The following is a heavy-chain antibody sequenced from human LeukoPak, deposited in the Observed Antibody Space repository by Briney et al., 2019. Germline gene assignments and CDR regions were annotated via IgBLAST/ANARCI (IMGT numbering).Heavy chain of an antibody. CDR2: INPAGSET. V-gene: IGHV3-7*01. J-gene: IGHJ4*02. D-gene: IGHD2-15*01. Sequence: GGSLRLSCAASGFSFSAYWMTWVRQAPGTGLEWVANINPAGSETYYVDPVKGRFSISRDNAKNLVYLQMSSLRAEDTAVYHCARFGYVAAVDVWGQGTPITVSS. CDR3: ARFGYVAAVDV. CDR1: GFSFSAYW.